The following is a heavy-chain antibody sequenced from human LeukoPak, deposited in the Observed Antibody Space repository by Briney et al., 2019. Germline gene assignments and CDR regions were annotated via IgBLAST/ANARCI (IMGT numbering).Heavy chain of an antibody. CDR3: ARLYGGLDY. CDR2: INHSGST. Sequence: PSETLSLTCAVYGGSFSGYYWSWIRQPPGKGLEWIGEINHSGSTNYNPSLKSRVTISVDTSKNQFSLKLSSVTAADTAVYYCARLYGGLDYWGQGTLVIVS. J-gene: IGHJ4*02. V-gene: IGHV4-34*01. D-gene: IGHD4-23*01. CDR1: GGSFSGYY.